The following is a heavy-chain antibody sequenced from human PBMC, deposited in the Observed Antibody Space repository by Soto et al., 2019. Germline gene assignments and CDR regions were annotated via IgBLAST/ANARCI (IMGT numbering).Heavy chain of an antibody. CDR1: GFTFSSFE. CDR3: ARDASSAWSIVYYYFGMDV. Sequence: PVGSLRLSCAASGFTFSSFEMNWVRQAPGKGLEWVSYISTSGSTTYYADSVKGRFTISRDNAKNSLYLQMNSLRAEDTAVYYCARDASSAWSIVYYYFGMDVWGQGTTVTVSS. J-gene: IGHJ6*02. D-gene: IGHD6-19*01. V-gene: IGHV3-48*03. CDR2: ISTSGSTT.